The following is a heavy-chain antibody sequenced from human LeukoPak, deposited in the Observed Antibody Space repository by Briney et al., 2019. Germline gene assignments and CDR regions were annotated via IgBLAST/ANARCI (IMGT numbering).Heavy chain of an antibody. J-gene: IGHJ4*02. V-gene: IGHV7-4-1*02. CDR2: MNTNTGNP. D-gene: IGHD2-15*01. CDR1: GYTFTSYA. CDR3: ARGGYCSGGSCSSAGLSH. Sequence: RASVKVSCKASGYTFTSYAMNWVRQAPGQGLEWMGWMNTNTGNPTYDQGFTGRFVFSLDASVSTTYLQLSSLKAEDTAVYYCARGGYCSGGSCSSAGLSHWGQGTLVTVSS.